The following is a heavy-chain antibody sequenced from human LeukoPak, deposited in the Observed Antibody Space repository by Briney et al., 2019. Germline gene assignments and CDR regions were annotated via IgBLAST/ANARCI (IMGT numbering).Heavy chain of an antibody. CDR2: INPYNGYT. V-gene: IGHV1-2*02. CDR3: ARDYSLNDFDY. CDR1: GYTFTDHF. Sequence: ASVKVSCKSSGYTFTDHFIHWVRQAPGQGLEWVGEINPYNGYTKYAWRLQGRVTMTRDTSISSAFMEVSRLTSDDTAVYYCARDYSLNDFDYWGQGTLVTVAS. D-gene: IGHD1-1*01. J-gene: IGHJ4*02.